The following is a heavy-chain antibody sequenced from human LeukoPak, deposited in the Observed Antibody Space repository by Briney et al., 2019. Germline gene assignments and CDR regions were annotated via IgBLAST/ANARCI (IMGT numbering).Heavy chain of an antibody. CDR3: ARVGTYYYGSGSYSGWFDP. CDR1: GGTFSSYA. CDR2: FIPIFGTA. Sequence: SVKVSCKASGGTFSSYAISWVRQAPGQGLEWMGGFIPIFGTANYAQKFQGRVTITADKSTSTAYMELSSLRSEDTAVYYCARVGTYYYGSGSYSGWFDPWGQGTLVTVSS. D-gene: IGHD3-10*01. V-gene: IGHV1-69*06. J-gene: IGHJ5*02.